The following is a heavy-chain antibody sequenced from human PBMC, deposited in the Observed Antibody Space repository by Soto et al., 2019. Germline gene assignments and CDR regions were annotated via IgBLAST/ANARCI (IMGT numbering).Heavy chain of an antibody. CDR2: ISAYNGNT. CDR1: GYTFTSYG. V-gene: IGHV1-18*01. D-gene: IGHD3-3*01. J-gene: IGHJ3*02. Sequence: GESLKISCKASGYTFTSYGISWVRQAPGQGLEWMGWISAYNGNTNYAQKLQGRVTMTTDTSTSTAYMELRSLRSDDTAVYYCAGGPLRFLEWYHDAFDIWGQGTMVTVSS. CDR3: AGGPLRFLEWYHDAFDI.